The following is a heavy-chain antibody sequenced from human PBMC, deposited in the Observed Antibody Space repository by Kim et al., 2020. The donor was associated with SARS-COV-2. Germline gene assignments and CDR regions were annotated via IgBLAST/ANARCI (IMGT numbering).Heavy chain of an antibody. CDR3: ATRNVGY. CDR2: ITNGGRTT. V-gene: IGHV3-23*01. CDR1: GFTFSGDD. J-gene: IGHJ4*02. Sequence: GGSLRLSCAASGFTFSGDDMHWVRQAPGKGLEWVSGITNGGRTTHYADSVKGRFTVSRDDSKNTLYLQMISLRGEDTAVYFCATRNVGYWGQGTLVTVSS.